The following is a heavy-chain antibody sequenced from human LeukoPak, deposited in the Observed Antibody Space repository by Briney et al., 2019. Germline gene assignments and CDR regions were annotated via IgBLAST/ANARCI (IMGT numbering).Heavy chain of an antibody. V-gene: IGHV3-74*01. CDR1: GFTFSSYW. CDR3: LRTTLGPAGAIDY. Sequence: GGSLRLSCAASGFTFSSYWMHWVRQAPGKGLVWVSRINTDGSSVTYAEFVKGRFTISRDNAKNTLYLQMNSLRAEDTAVYYYLRTTLGPAGAIDYWGQGTLVAVSS. J-gene: IGHJ4*02. D-gene: IGHD2-2*01. CDR2: INTDGSSV.